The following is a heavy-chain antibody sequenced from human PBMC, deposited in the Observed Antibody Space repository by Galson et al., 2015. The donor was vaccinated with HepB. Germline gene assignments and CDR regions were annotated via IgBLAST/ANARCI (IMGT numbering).Heavy chain of an antibody. D-gene: IGHD3-16*02. V-gene: IGHV4-34*01. J-gene: IGHJ3*02. CDR2: INHSGST. CDR3: ARYQELGHWDHLTGVITPHAFDI. Sequence: EWIGEINHSGSTNYNPSLKSRVTISVDTSKNQFSLKLSSVTAADTAVYYCARYQELGHWDHLTGVITPHAFDIWGQGTMVTVSS.